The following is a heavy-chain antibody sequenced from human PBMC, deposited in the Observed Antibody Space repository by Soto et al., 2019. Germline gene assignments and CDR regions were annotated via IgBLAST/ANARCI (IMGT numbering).Heavy chain of an antibody. Sequence: SCVTSGFTFSRNTMNWVRQAPGKGLEWVASITSSGSYVYYADSVKGRFSASRDNAKNSLSLQMDSLRPDDTAIYFCVKDEGIEAMDVWGQGTTVTV. CDR1: GFTFSRNT. CDR2: ITSSGSYV. CDR3: VKDEGIEAMDV. J-gene: IGHJ6*02. D-gene: IGHD3-3*02. V-gene: IGHV3-21*01.